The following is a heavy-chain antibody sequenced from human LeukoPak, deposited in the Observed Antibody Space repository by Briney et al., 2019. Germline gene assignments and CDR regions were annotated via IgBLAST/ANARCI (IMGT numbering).Heavy chain of an antibody. CDR3: AIRHGWTQYDH. V-gene: IGHV3-15*01. J-gene: IGHJ4*02. CDR1: GFTFSNAW. Sequence: GGSLRLSCAASGFTFSNAWMSWVRQAPGKGLEWVGRFKSKTDGGTIDYAAPVRGRFTISRDDSKNTLYLQMNSLKAEDTAVYYCAIRHGWTQYDHWGQGTLVTVSS. D-gene: IGHD5-24*01. CDR2: FKSKTDGGTI.